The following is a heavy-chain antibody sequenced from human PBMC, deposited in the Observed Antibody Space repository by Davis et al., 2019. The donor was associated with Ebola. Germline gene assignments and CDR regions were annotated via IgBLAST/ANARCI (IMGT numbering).Heavy chain of an antibody. CDR2: VHSVSGI. D-gene: IGHD3-10*01. CDR3: ATRGP. CDR1: GYTDGSDF. Sequence: GESLKISCSASGYTDGSDFMYWARQAPGKGLEWLSMVHSVSGIFYADSVRGRFTIYTDTSKNTLFLQMNSLRVDDTAVYYCATRGPWGQGTLVTVSS. V-gene: IGHV3-53*01. J-gene: IGHJ5*02.